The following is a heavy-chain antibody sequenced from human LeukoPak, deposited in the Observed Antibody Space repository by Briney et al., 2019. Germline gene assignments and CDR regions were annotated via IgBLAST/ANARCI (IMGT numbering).Heavy chain of an antibody. D-gene: IGHD3-16*02. J-gene: IGHJ4*02. CDR2: INHSGTT. CDR1: GGSFSVYY. Sequence: SETLSLTCAVYGGSFSVYYWSWIRQPPGKGLEWIGEINHSGTTNYSPSLKSRVSISVDTSKNQFSLKLNSVDAADAAIYYCASHYSSGSYRYTGSFDSWGQGMLVNVSS. V-gene: IGHV4-34*01. CDR3: ASHYSSGSYRYTGSFDS.